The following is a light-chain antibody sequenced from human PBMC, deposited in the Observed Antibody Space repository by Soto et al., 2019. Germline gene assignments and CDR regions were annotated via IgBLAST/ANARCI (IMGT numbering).Light chain of an antibody. V-gene: IGKV1-5*03. CDR2: KAS. J-gene: IGKJ1*01. CDR1: ERISTW. CDR3: QQYNNYWT. Sequence: DIQMTQSPSTLSASVGDRVTITCRARERISTWLAWYQQKPGKAPKLLIYKASNLQSGVPSRFSGSGSGTEFTLTISSLQPDDFATYYCQQYNNYWTFGQGTKVEIK.